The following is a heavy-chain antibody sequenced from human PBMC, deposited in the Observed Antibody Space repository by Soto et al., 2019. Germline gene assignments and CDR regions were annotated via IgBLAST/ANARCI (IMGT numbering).Heavy chain of an antibody. CDR2: INPSGGST. V-gene: IGHV1-46*01. Sequence: ASVKVSCKASGYTFTSYYMHWVRQAPGQGLEWMGIINPSGGSTSYAQKFQGRVTMTRDTSTSTVYMELSSLRSEDTAVYYCARAEVVGATIYWFDPWGQGTLVTVSS. CDR3: ARAEVVGATIYWFDP. CDR1: GYTFTSYY. J-gene: IGHJ5*02. D-gene: IGHD1-26*01.